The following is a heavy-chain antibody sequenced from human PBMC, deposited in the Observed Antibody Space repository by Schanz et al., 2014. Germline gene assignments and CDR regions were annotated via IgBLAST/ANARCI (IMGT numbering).Heavy chain of an antibody. V-gene: IGHV3-66*01. CDR3: ARIGGSVFDY. J-gene: IGHJ4*02. CDR2: IYIGGNT. D-gene: IGHD3-10*01. Sequence: DVHLLESGGGLVQPGGSLRLSCAASEFTFSTDAMSWVRQAPGKGLEWVSFIYIGGNTYYADSVKGRFTISRDNSKNTVYIQMNSLRAEDTAVYYCARIGGSVFDYWAQGTLVTVSS. CDR1: EFTFSTDA.